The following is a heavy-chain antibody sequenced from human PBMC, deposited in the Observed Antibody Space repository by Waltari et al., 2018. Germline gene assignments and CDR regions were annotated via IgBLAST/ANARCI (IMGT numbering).Heavy chain of an antibody. CDR1: GYSISSGYY. V-gene: IGHV4-38-2*01. CDR2: IYTSGST. D-gene: IGHD5-18*01. J-gene: IGHJ4*02. CDR3: ARWGYDSYGPFFDY. Sequence: QVQLQESGPGLVKPSETLSLTCAVSGYSISSGYYWGWIRQPPGKGLEWIGYIYTSGSTNYNPSLKSRVTISVDTSKNQFSLKLSSVTAADTAVYYCARWGYDSYGPFFDYWGQGTLVTVSS.